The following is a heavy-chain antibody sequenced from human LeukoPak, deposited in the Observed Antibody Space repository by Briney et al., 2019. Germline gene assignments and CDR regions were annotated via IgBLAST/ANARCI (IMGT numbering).Heavy chain of an antibody. CDR2: ISSSGTYL. J-gene: IGHJ4*02. CDR3: ARGLFGVINPTDY. D-gene: IGHD3-3*01. Sequence: VGSLRLSCAASGFTFSNYAMHWVRQAPGKGLEWVSSISSSGTYLYYADSVKGRFTISRDNAKDSLYLQMNSLRVEDTAVYFCARGLFGVINPTDYWGQGTLVTVSS. CDR1: GFTFSNYA. V-gene: IGHV3-21*01.